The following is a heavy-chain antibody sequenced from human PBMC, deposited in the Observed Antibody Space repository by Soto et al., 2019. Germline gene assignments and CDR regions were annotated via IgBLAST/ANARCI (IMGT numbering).Heavy chain of an antibody. V-gene: IGHV1-46*01. Sequence: ASVKVSCKASGYTFTSYYMHWVRQAPGQGLEWMGIINPSGGSTSYAQKFQGRVTMTRDTSTSTVYMELSSLRSEDTAVYYCGRDIPSYYDILTGYYYYGMDVWGQGTTVTVSS. J-gene: IGHJ6*02. CDR2: INPSGGST. CDR1: GYTFTSYY. CDR3: GRDIPSYYDILTGYYYYGMDV. D-gene: IGHD3-9*01.